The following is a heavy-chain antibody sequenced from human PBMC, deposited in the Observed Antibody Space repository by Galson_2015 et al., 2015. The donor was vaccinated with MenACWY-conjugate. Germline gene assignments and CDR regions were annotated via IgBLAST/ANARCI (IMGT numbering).Heavy chain of an antibody. D-gene: IGHD2-15*01. V-gene: IGHV6-1*01. Sequence: CAISGDSVSSNSAAWNWIRQSPSRGLEWLGRTYYRSKWYNDYAVSVKSRITINPDTSKNQFSLQLNSVTPEDTAVYYCARGGSAYEVSDRGWFDPWGQGTLVTDSS. CDR2: TYYRSKWYN. CDR1: GDSVSSNSAA. J-gene: IGHJ5*02. CDR3: ARGGSAYEVSDRGWFDP.